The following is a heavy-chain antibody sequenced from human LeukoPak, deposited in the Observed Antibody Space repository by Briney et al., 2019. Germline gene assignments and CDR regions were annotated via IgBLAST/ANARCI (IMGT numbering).Heavy chain of an antibody. J-gene: IGHJ4*02. D-gene: IGHD3-10*01. CDR2: ISSSSSTI. CDR1: GFTFSSYS. Sequence: GGSLRLSCAASGFTFSSYSMNWVRQAPGKGLEWVSYISSSSSTIYYADSVKGRFTISRDNSKNTLYLQMNSLRAEDTAVYYCAKSPTRGSGSYPFDYWGQGTLVTVSS. CDR3: AKSPTRGSGSYPFDY. V-gene: IGHV3-48*01.